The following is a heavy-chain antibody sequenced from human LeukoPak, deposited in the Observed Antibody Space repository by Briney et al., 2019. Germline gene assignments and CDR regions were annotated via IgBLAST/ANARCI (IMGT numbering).Heavy chain of an antibody. V-gene: IGHV3-30*03. CDR1: GFTFSSYG. CDR2: ISYDGSNK. CDR3: ARDPRGVYYFDY. J-gene: IGHJ4*02. D-gene: IGHD3-10*01. Sequence: GGSLRLSCAASGFTFSSYGMHWVRQAPGKGLEWVAVISYDGSNKYYADSVKGRFTISRDNSKNTLYLQMNSLRAEDTAVYYCARDPRGVYYFDYWGQGTLVTVSS.